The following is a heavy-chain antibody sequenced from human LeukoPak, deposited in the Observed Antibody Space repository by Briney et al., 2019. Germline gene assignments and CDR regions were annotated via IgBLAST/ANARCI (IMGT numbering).Heavy chain of an antibody. J-gene: IGHJ6*02. Sequence: PGGSLRLSCAASGFTFSSYAMHWVRQAPGKGLEWVAVISYDGSNKYYADSVKGRFTISRDNSKNTLYLQMNSLRAEDTAVYYCAKGGLISGILFGAPLSGNYGMDVWGQGTTVTVSS. V-gene: IGHV3-30*04. D-gene: IGHD3-10*01. CDR3: AKGGLISGILFGAPLSGNYGMDV. CDR1: GFTFSSYA. CDR2: ISYDGSNK.